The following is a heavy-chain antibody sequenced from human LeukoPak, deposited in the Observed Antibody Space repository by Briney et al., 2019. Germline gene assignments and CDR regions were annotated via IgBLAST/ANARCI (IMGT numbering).Heavy chain of an antibody. CDR1: GGSMSSYY. D-gene: IGHD3-22*01. CDR2: IYYSGST. V-gene: IGHV4-39*01. Sequence: PSETLSLTCTVSGGSMSSYYWGWIRQPPGKGLEWIGSIYYSGSTYYNPSLKSRVTISVDTSKNQFSLKLSSVTAADTAVYYCARHISAAQITMIVVVNHWFDPWGQGTLVTVSS. J-gene: IGHJ5*02. CDR3: ARHISAAQITMIVVVNHWFDP.